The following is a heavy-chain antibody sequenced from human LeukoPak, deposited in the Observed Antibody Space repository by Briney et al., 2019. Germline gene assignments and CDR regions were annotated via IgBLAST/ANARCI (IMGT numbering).Heavy chain of an antibody. V-gene: IGHV1-46*01. CDR2: INPSGGST. D-gene: IGHD3-22*01. Sequence: GASVKVSCKASGYTFTSYYMHWVRQAPGQGLELMAIINPSGGSTSYAQKFQGRVTMTRDTSTSTVYMELSSLRSEDTAVYYCARDSRPSYDSSGYYYPGDCWGQGTLVTVSS. J-gene: IGHJ4*02. CDR1: GYTFTSYY. CDR3: ARDSRPSYDSSGYYYPGDC.